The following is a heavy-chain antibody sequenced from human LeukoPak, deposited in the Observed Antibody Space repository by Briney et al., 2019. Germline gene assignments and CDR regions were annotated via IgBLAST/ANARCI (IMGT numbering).Heavy chain of an antibody. J-gene: IGHJ5*02. V-gene: IGHV4-39*07. Sequence: SETLSLTCTVSGGSISSSSYYWSWIRQPPGKGLEWIGEINHSGSTNYNPSLKSRVTISVDTSKNQFSLKLSSVTAADAAVYYCAREQTAADFYNWFDPWGQGTLVTVSS. D-gene: IGHD6-13*01. CDR1: GGSISSSSYY. CDR2: INHSGST. CDR3: AREQTAADFYNWFDP.